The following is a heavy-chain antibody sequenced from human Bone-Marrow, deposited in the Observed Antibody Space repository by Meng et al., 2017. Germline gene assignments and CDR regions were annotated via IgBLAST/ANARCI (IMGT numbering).Heavy chain of an antibody. V-gene: IGHV4-34*01. CDR3: ARQGDTAMATFDY. Sequence: QVQLQQWGAGLLKPSETLSLTCAVYGGTFSDYYWSWIRQPPGKELEWIGEINHSGGTKYTPSLESRVTISIDTSKNQFSLKLSSVTAADTAIYYCARQGDTAMATFDYWGQGTLVTVSS. CDR1: GGTFSDYY. D-gene: IGHD5-18*01. CDR2: INHSGGT. J-gene: IGHJ4*02.